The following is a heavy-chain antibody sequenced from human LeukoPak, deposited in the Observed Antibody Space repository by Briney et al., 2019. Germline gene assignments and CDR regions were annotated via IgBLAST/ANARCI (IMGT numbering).Heavy chain of an antibody. CDR3: ATDLVVSDAFDI. D-gene: IGHD2-15*01. V-gene: IGHV3-30*03. CDR2: ISYYGINK. Sequence: GGSLRLSCAASGFTFSSFGMHWVRQAPGKGLEWVAVISYYGINKYYADSVKGLFTISRDNSKNTLYLQMNSLRAEDTAVYYCATDLVVSDAFDIWGQGTMVTVSS. J-gene: IGHJ3*02. CDR1: GFTFSSFG.